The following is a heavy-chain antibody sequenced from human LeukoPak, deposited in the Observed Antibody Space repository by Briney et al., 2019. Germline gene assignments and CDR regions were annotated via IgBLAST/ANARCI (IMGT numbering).Heavy chain of an antibody. CDR1: DGSISNYY. J-gene: IGHJ5*02. Sequence: SETLSLTCTVADGSISNYYWSWIRQPPGKGLEWIGYIYYSGSTNYNPSLKSRVTISVDTSKNQFSLKLSSVTAADTAVYYCARSRSITIFGVVIPGWFDPWGQGTLVTVSS. CDR3: ARSRSITIFGVVIPGWFDP. D-gene: IGHD3-3*01. V-gene: IGHV4-59*01. CDR2: IYYSGST.